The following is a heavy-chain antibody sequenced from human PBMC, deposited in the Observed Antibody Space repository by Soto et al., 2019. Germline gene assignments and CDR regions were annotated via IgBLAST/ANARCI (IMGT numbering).Heavy chain of an antibody. Sequence: QINLKESGPTRVKPTQTLTLTCTFSGFSLSADGMGVGWIRQPPGKALEWLGNIYWDDDTRYNPSLRSRLSITKDTSKNQVALILTNMDPLDTATYYCAHTDSHMDQGRLSLDNWGQGTAVTVSS. V-gene: IGHV2-5*02. CDR3: AHTDSHMDQGRLSLDN. J-gene: IGHJ3*02. CDR1: GFSLSADGMG. CDR2: IYWDDDT. D-gene: IGHD1-26*01.